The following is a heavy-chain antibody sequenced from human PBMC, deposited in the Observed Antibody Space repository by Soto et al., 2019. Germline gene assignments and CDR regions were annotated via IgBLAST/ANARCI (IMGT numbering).Heavy chain of an antibody. D-gene: IGHD6-19*01. CDR3: AKGPPVPDSSGSLDY. Sequence: GGSLRLSCAASGFTFSSYAMSWVRHAPGKGLEWVSAISGSGGSTYYADSVKGRFTISRDNSKNTLYLQMNSLRAEDTAVYYCAKGPPVPDSSGSLDYWGQGTLVTVSS. CDR1: GFTFSSYA. CDR2: ISGSGGST. V-gene: IGHV3-23*01. J-gene: IGHJ4*02.